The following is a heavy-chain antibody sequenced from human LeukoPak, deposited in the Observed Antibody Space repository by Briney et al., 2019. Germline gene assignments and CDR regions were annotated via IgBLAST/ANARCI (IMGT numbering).Heavy chain of an antibody. CDR2: IYYSGST. J-gene: IGHJ4*02. D-gene: IGHD6-13*01. CDR3: ARGIRSSSWYRPVDY. V-gene: IGHV4-39*01. Sequence: GSIYYSGSTYYNPSLKSRVTISVDTSKNQFSLKLSSVTAADTAVYYCARGIRSSSWYRPVDYWGQGTLVTVSS.